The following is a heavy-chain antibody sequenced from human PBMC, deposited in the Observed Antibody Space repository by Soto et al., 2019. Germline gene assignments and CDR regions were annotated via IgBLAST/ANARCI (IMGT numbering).Heavy chain of an antibody. V-gene: IGHV1-69*06. CDR1: GGTFSSYA. CDR3: AREPATAKPEGVDF. J-gene: IGHJ4*02. D-gene: IGHD1-1*01. CDR2: IIPMFGTA. Sequence: SVKVSCKASGGTFSSYAISWVRQAPGQGLEWMGGIIPMFGTANYAQKFQGRVTITADKSTSTAYMELSSLRSGDTAVYYCAREPATAKPEGVDFWGLGTLVTVSS.